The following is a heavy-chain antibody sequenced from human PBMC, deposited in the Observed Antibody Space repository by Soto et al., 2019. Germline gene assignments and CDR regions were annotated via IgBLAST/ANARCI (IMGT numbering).Heavy chain of an antibody. V-gene: IGHV3-23*01. CDR2: ISGSGGST. CDR3: AKDPLLWLGELSYFDY. D-gene: IGHD3-10*01. CDR1: GFTFSSYA. Sequence: PGGSLRLSCAASGFTFSSYAMSWVRQAPGKGLEWVSAISGSGGSTYYADSVKGRFTISRDNSKNTLYLQMNSLRAEDTAVYYCAKDPLLWLGELSYFDYWGQGTLVTVSS. J-gene: IGHJ4*02.